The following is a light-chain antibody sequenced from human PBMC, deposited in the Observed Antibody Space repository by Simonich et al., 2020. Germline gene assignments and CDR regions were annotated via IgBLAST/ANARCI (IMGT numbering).Light chain of an antibody. CDR2: WAP. Sequence: DIVMTQSPDSLAVSLGERATINCKSSQSVLYSSNNKNYLAWYQQKPGQPPKLLIYWAPTRESGVPDRCSGSGSGTYFTLTSSSLQAEDVAVYYCQQYYSTPYTFGQGTKLEIK. V-gene: IGKV4-1*01. CDR3: QQYYSTPYT. J-gene: IGKJ2*01. CDR1: QSVLYSSNNKNY.